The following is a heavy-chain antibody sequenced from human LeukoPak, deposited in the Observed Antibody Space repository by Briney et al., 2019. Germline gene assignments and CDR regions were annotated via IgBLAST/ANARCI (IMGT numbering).Heavy chain of an antibody. D-gene: IGHD3-22*01. CDR1: GFTFSSYA. CDR2: IGGSGAGT. CDR3: ATTLHSGYYDLY. Sequence: GGSLRLSCAASGFTFSSYAMSWVRQAPGKGLEWVSGIGGSGAGTYYAVSVKGRFTISRDNSKNTLYLQMNSLRAEDTAVYYCATTLHSGYYDLYWGQGTLVTVSS. J-gene: IGHJ4*02. V-gene: IGHV3-23*01.